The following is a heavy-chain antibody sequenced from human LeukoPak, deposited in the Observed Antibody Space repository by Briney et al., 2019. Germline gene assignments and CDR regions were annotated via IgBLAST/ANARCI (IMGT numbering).Heavy chain of an antibody. CDR2: INTNTGNP. Sequence: ASVQVSCKASGYSFTTYAMNWVRQAPGQGLEWMGWINTNTGNPTYAQGFTRRFVFSLDTSVSTAYLQISSLKAEDTAAYYCVSEGPYGAASYYGLDYWGQGTLVIVSS. CDR3: VSEGPYGAASYYGLDY. D-gene: IGHD3-10*01. V-gene: IGHV7-4-1*02. J-gene: IGHJ4*02. CDR1: GYSFTTYA.